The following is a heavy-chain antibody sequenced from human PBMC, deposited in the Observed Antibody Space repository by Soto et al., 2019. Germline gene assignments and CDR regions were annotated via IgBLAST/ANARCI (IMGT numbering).Heavy chain of an antibody. D-gene: IGHD3-22*01. J-gene: IGHJ3*02. CDR1: GGTFGSYA. CDR2: IIPIFGTA. V-gene: IGHV1-69*13. Sequence: SVKVSCKASGGTFGSYARSWVRQVPGQGLEWMGGIIPIFGTANYAQKFQGRVTITADESTSTAYMELSSLRSEDTAVYYCAREDSSGYDLDAFDIWGQGTIVTVSS. CDR3: AREDSSGYDLDAFDI.